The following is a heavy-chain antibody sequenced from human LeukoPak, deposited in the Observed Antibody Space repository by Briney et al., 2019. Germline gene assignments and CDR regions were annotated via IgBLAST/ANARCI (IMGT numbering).Heavy chain of an antibody. CDR3: ARLQRSNWSSLFDY. CDR1: GGSISSYY. V-gene: IGHV4-59*01. CDR2: IYYSGST. Sequence: SETLSLTCTVSGGSISSYYWSWIRQPPGKGLEWIGYIYYSGSTNYNPSLKSRVTISVDTSKNQFSLKLSSVTAADTAVYYCARLQRSNWSSLFDYWGQGTLVTVSS. J-gene: IGHJ4*02.